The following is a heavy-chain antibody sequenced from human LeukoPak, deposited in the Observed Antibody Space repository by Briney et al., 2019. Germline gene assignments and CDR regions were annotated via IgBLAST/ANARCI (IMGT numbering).Heavy chain of an antibody. J-gene: IGHJ6*04. CDR3: ARVDWNDVTYYGMDV. Sequence: PSETLSLTCTDSGGSISSGGYYWSWIRQHPGKGLEWIGYIYYSGSTYYNPSLKSRVTISVDTSKNQFSLKLSSVTAADTAVYYCARVDWNDVTYYGMDVWGKGTTVTVSS. CDR1: GGSISSGGYY. V-gene: IGHV4-31*03. CDR2: IYYSGST. D-gene: IGHD1-1*01.